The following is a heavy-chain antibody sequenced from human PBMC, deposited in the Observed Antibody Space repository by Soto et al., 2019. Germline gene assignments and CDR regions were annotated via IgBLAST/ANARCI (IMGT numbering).Heavy chain of an antibody. J-gene: IGHJ4*02. CDR1: GGSISSSNW. CDR3: ARVLRGPSMYYFDY. CDR2: IYHSGST. V-gene: IGHV4-4*02. Sequence: TLSLTCAVSGGSISSSNWWSWVRQPPGKGLEWIGEIYHSGSTNYNPSLKSRVTISVDKSKNQFSLKLSSVTAADTAVYYCARVLRGPSMYYFDYWGQGTLVTVSS. D-gene: IGHD2-21*02.